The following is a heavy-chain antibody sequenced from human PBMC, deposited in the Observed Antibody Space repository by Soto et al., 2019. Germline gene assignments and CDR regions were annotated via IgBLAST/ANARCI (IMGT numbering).Heavy chain of an antibody. J-gene: IGHJ5*02. CDR2: INHSGST. CDR1: GGSFSGYY. D-gene: IGHD2-2*02. V-gene: IGHV4-34*01. Sequence: PSETLSLTCTVYGGSFSGYYLSWIRQPPGKGLEWIGEINHSGSTNYNPSLKSRVTISVDTSKNQFSLKLSSVTAADTAVYYCARGYCSSTSCYTWFDPWGRGTLVTVSS. CDR3: ARGYCSSTSCYTWFDP.